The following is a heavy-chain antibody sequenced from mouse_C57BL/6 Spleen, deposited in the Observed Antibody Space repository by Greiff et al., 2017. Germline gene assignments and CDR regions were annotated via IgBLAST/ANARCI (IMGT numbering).Heavy chain of an antibody. CDR1: GFTFSDYG. CDR3: AKRSYYGNYVFDY. D-gene: IGHD2-1*01. V-gene: IGHV5-17*01. Sequence: EVMLVESGGGLVKPGGSLKLSCAASGFTFSDYGMHWVRQAPEKGLEWVAYISSGSSTIYYADTVKGRFTISRDNAKNTLFLQMTSLRSEDTAMYYCAKRSYYGNYVFDYWGQGTTLTVSS. CDR2: ISSGSSTI. J-gene: IGHJ2*01.